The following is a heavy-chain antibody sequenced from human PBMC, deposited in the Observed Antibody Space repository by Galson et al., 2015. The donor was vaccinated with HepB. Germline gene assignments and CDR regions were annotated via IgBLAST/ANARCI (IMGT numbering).Heavy chain of an antibody. CDR3: ARSPRPTLRFLEWFFDY. Sequence: SVKVSCKASGYTFTSYGISWVRQAPGQGLEWMGWISAYNGNTNYAQKLQGRVTMTTDTSTSTAYMELSSLRSDDTAVYYCARSPRPTLRFLEWFFDYWGQGTLVTVSS. CDR2: ISAYNGNT. V-gene: IGHV1-18*01. CDR1: GYTFTSYG. J-gene: IGHJ4*02. D-gene: IGHD3-3*01.